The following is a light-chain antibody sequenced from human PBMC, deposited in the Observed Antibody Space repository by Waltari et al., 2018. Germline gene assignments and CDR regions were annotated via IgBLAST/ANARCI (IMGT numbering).Light chain of an antibody. Sequence: DIQMTQSPSSLSASVGDRVTITCQANQDIYNSLNWYQQKPGKAPNLLIYGVSNLEPGVPSRFSGSGSGTHFTFTISSLQPDDFATYYCQQYDTPLSFGGGTKVAIK. CDR3: QQYDTPLS. V-gene: IGKV1-33*01. J-gene: IGKJ4*01. CDR1: QDIYNS. CDR2: GVS.